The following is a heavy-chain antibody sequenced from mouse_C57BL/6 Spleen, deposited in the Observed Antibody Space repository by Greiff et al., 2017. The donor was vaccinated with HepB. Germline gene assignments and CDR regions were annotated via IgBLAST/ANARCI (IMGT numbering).Heavy chain of an antibody. Sequence: VQLQQSGAELVRPGASVTLSCKASGYTFTDYEMHWVKQIPVHGLEWIGAIDPETGGTAYNQKFKGKAILTADKSSSTAYMELRSLTSEDSAVYYCTTVYYDYEAWFAYWGQGTLVTVSA. CDR1: GYTFTDYE. V-gene: IGHV1-15*01. D-gene: IGHD2-4*01. J-gene: IGHJ3*01. CDR2: IDPETGGT. CDR3: TTVYYDYEAWFAY.